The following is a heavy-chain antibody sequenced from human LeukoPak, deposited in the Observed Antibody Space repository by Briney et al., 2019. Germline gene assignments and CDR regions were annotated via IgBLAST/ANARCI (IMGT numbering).Heavy chain of an antibody. J-gene: IGHJ4*02. D-gene: IGHD1-26*01. CDR2: IYYSGST. CDR3: ARVKVGAMGY. Sequence: SETLSLTCTVSGGSISSYYWSWIRQPPGKGLEWIGYIYYSGSTYYNPSLKSRVTISVDTSKNQFSLKLSSVTAADTAVYYCARVKVGAMGYWGQGTLVTVSS. V-gene: IGHV4-59*08. CDR1: GGSISSYY.